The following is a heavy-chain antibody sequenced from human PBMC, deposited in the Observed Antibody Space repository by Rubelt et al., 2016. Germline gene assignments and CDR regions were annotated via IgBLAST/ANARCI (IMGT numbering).Heavy chain of an antibody. CDR1: GGSFSGYY. V-gene: IGHV4-34*01. D-gene: IGHD2-2*01. J-gene: IGHJ4*02. CDR2: INHSGST. Sequence: QVQLQQWGAGLLKPSETLSLTCAVYGGSFSGYYWSWIRQPPGKGLERIGEINHSGSTNYNPSLKSRVTISVDTSKNQFSLNLSSVTAADTAVYYCGRLPPKRSSTRDWGQGTLVTVSS. CDR3: GRLPPKRSSTRD.